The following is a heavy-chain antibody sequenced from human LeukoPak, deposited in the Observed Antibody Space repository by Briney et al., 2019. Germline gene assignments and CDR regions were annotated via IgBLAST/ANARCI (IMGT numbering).Heavy chain of an antibody. CDR2: ISSTSAYI. D-gene: IGHD3-10*01. CDR3: ARVAGSGPTGWFDS. Sequence: GGSLRLSCGGSGFALKSYSLTWVRQAPGKGLEWVSSISSTSAYIHYAHSVKGRFTISRDNVDNVVYLEMNGLRAEDTATYYCARVAGSGPTGWFDSWGQGTLVIVSS. V-gene: IGHV3-21*01. J-gene: IGHJ5*01. CDR1: GFALKSYS.